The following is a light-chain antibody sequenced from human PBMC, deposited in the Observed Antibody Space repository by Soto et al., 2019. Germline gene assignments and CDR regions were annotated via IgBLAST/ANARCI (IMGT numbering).Light chain of an antibody. CDR2: DAS. V-gene: IGKV3-20*01. CDR1: QTVRNNY. Sequence: EFVLTQSPGTLSLSPGERATLSCRASQTVRNNYLAWYQQKPGQAPRLLIYDASSRATGIPDRFSGGGSGTDFTLTISRLEPEDFALYYCQQYGSSPSFGQGTRLEI. J-gene: IGKJ5*01. CDR3: QQYGSSPS.